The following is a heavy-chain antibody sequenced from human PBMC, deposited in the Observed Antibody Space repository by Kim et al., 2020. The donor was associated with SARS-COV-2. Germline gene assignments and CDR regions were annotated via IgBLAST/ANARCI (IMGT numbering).Heavy chain of an antibody. CDR2: ITSSSSYI. D-gene: IGHD4-17*01. J-gene: IGHJ4*02. CDR3: AREEGSGDYVPYYFDY. Sequence: GGSLRLSCAASGFTFSSYSMNWVRQAPGKGLEWVSSITSSSSYIYYADSVKGRFTISRDNAKNSLYLQMNSLRAEDTAVYYCAREEGSGDYVPYYFDYWGQGTLVTVSS. CDR1: GFTFSSYS. V-gene: IGHV3-21*01.